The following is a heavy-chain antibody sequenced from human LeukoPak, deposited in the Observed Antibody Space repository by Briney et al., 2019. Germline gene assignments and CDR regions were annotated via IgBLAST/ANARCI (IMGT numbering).Heavy chain of an antibody. CDR1: GFTFSSYG. Sequence: GGSLRLSCAASGFTFSSYGMHWVRQAPGKGLEWVAFIRYDGSKKYYADSVKGRFTISRDNSKNTLYLQMNSLRAEDTAVYYCAPPAGTKYGYWGQGTLVTVSS. J-gene: IGHJ4*02. D-gene: IGHD6-19*01. CDR2: IRYDGSKK. CDR3: APPAGTKYGY. V-gene: IGHV3-30*02.